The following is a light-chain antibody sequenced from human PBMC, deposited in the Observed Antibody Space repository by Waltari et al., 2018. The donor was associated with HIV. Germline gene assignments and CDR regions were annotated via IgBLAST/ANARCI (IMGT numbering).Light chain of an antibody. CDR3: LSYDGSLLEV. J-gene: IGLJ1*01. V-gene: IGLV1-40*01. Sequence: QSVLTQPPSVSGAPGQWVSISCTGNSSNLGAGYDVHWYQQLPGTAPKLLIFTNNNRPSGVPARFSGSKSGTSASLTIAGLQTEDEADYYCLSYDGSLLEVFGTGTKVSVL. CDR1: SSNLGAGYD. CDR2: TNN.